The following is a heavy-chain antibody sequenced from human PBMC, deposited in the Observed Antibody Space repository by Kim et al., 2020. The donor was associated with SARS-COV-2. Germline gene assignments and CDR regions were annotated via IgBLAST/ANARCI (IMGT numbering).Heavy chain of an antibody. J-gene: IGHJ4*02. CDR2: IYYSGST. V-gene: IGHV4-39*01. D-gene: IGHD2-15*01. CDR1: GGSISSSSYY. Sequence: SDTLSLTCTVSGGSISSSSYYWGWIRQPPGKGLEWIGSIYYSGSTYYNPSLKSRVTITVDTSKNQFSLKLSSVTAADTAVYYCARGHLKLLPLEWGQGTLVTVSS. CDR3: ARGHLKLLPLE.